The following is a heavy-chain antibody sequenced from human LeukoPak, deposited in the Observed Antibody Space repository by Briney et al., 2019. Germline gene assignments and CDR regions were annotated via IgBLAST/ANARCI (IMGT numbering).Heavy chain of an antibody. J-gene: IGHJ6*02. CDR1: GGSMSNYY. V-gene: IGHV4-59*01. CDR3: ARDSRDSSGYYHAGMDV. CDR2: IHSSGST. Sequence: SETLSLTCTVSGGSMSNYYWNWIRQPPGKGLEWIGYIHSSGSTNYNPALKSRVTISVDTSKNQFSLKLSSVTAADTAIYYCARDSRDSSGYYHAGMDVWGQGTTVTVSS. D-gene: IGHD3-22*01.